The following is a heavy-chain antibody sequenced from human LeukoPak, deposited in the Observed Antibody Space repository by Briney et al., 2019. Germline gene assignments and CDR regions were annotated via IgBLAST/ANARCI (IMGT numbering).Heavy chain of an antibody. CDR3: ARFQAAAGFFDY. CDR2: INPNSGGT. CDR1: GYSFTGYY. D-gene: IGHD6-13*01. J-gene: IGHJ4*02. V-gene: IGHV1-2*02. Sequence: ASVKVSCKASGYSFTGYYMHWVRQAPGQGLEWMGWINPNSGGTNYAQKFQGRVTMTRDTSTSTAYMELSRLRSDDTAVYYCARFQAAAGFFDYWGQGTLVTVSS.